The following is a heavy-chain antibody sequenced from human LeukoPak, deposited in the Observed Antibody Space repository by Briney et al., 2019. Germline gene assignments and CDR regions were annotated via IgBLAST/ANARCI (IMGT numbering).Heavy chain of an antibody. D-gene: IGHD5-18*01. J-gene: IGHJ6*03. CDR3: ARASYSYGNYYYYYMDV. Sequence: SETLSLTCTVSGGSISSSSYYWGWIRQPPGKGLEWIGSIYYSGSTYYNPSLKSRVTISVDTSKNQFSLKLSSVTAADTAVYYCARASYSYGNYYYYYMDVWGKGTTVTVSS. V-gene: IGHV4-39*07. CDR1: GGSISSSSYY. CDR2: IYYSGST.